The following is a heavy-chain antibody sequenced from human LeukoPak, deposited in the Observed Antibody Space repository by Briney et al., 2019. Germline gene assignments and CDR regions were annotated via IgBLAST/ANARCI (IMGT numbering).Heavy chain of an antibody. J-gene: IGHJ3*01. CDR3: ANEWSAFDF. D-gene: IGHD3-3*01. CDR2: IKQSGGT. CDR1: GDSKSYHK. Sequence: SETLSLTCTVSGDSKSYHKWSWIRQSPGKRLEWIGYIKQSGGTNYNPSLKSRVTTSVDTSKNRFSLQLRSVTAADTAVYYCANEWSAFDFWGQGTMVTVSS. V-gene: IGHV4-59*11.